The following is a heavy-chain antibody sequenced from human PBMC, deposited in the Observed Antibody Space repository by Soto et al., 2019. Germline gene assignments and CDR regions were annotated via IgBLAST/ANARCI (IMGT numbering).Heavy chain of an antibody. J-gene: IGHJ4*02. CDR3: AKRGTTVTTSLWY. CDR2: IYSGGVT. V-gene: IGHV3-66*01. CDR1: GFTVSNNY. Sequence: EVQLVESGGSLVQPGGSLRLSCATSGFTVSNNYMCWVRQAPGKGLEWVSLIYSGGVTHYADSVRGRFTISRDNSRNTLYLQMNSLRADDTAVYYCAKRGTTVTTSLWYWGQGTLVTVPS. D-gene: IGHD4-17*01.